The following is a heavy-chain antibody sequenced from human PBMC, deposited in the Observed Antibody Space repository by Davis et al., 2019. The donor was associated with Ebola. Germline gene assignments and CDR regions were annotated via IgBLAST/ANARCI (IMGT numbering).Heavy chain of an antibody. V-gene: IGHV1-46*01. CDR2: INPSGGST. J-gene: IGHJ4*02. CDR1: GYTFTSYY. CDR3: ARGPRRALFGY. Sequence: ASVKVSCKASGYTFTSYYMHWVRQAPGQGLEWMGIINPSGGSTSYAQKFQGRVTMTRDTSKNQFSLKLSSVTAADTAVYYCARGPRRALFGYWGQGTLVTVSS.